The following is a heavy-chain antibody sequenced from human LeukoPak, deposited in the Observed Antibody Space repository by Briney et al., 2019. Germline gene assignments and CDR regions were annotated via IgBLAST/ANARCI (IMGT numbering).Heavy chain of an antibody. J-gene: IGHJ6*03. V-gene: IGHV3-48*03. CDR3: AKGGKVYDILTGYYRDYYYYMDV. CDR1: GFTFSSYE. CDR2: ISSSGSTI. D-gene: IGHD3-9*01. Sequence: GGSLRLSCAASGFTFSSYEMNWVRQAPGKGLEWVSYISSSGSTIYYADSVKGRFTISRDNSKNTLYLQMNSLGAEDTAVYYCAKGGKVYDILTGYYRDYYYYMDVWGKGTTVTISS.